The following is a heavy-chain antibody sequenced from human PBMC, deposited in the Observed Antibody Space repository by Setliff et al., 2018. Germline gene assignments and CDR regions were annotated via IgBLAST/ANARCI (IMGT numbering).Heavy chain of an antibody. CDR1: GGSISDYY. CDR2: IYYGGST. J-gene: IGHJ4*02. CDR3: ARLWISDECNTYFYPKDFDF. D-gene: IGHD3-22*01. V-gene: IGHV4-59*01. Sequence: PSETLSLTCTVSGGSISDYYWSWIRQAPGKGLEWIGYIYYGGSTNYNPSPNSRVTISVDTSENQFSLRLNSVTAADTAVYYCARLWISDECNTYFYPKDFDFWGQGTMVTVSS.